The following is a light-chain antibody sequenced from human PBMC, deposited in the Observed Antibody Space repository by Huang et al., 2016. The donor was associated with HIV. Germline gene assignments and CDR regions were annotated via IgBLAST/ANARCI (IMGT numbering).Light chain of an antibody. CDR2: KAA. V-gene: IGKV1-5*03. CDR3: QQCYASSYT. Sequence: DIQMTQSPSTLSASVGDRVTITCWASQSIGTWLAWYQQKPGKAPKLLISKAASLQSGVPSRFSGSGSGTQFTLTIRTLQPDDFATYYCQQCYASSYTFGQGTKLEIK. J-gene: IGKJ2*01. CDR1: QSIGTW.